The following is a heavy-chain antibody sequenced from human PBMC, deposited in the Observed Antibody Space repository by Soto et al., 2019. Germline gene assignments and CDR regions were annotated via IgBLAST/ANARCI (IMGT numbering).Heavy chain of an antibody. CDR1: GGSISSTNYY. J-gene: IGHJ4*02. Sequence: QLQLQESGPGLVRPSETLSLTCTVSGGSISSTNYYWGWIRQPPGKGLEWIGTIYYSGSTYYNPSLKSRVTISADTSKNQFSLKLSSVTAADTAVYYCARLSGYPDYWGQGTLVTVSS. CDR2: IYYSGST. D-gene: IGHD3-3*01. V-gene: IGHV4-39*01. CDR3: ARLSGYPDY.